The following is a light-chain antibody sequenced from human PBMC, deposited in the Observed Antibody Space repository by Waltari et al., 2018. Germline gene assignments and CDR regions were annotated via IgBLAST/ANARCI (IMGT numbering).Light chain of an antibody. J-gene: IGLJ2*01. V-gene: IGLV1-44*01. Sequence: QSVLTQPPSASGTPGQRVTTPCSGSNPNIGNNVVSGYQQLPGTAPKLLIHSNNQRPSGVPDRFSGSKSGTSASLAISGLQSADEADYYCAAWDDSLNGHVVFGGGTKLTVL. CDR1: NPNIGNNV. CDR3: AAWDDSLNGHVV. CDR2: SNN.